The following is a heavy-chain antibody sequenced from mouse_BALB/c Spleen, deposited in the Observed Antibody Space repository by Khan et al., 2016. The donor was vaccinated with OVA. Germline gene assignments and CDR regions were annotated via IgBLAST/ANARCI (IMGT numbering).Heavy chain of an antibody. Sequence: QVRLQQSGPGLVAPSQSLSITCTVSGFSLTSYGVGWVRQPPGKGLEWLGVIWGDGNTNYHSALISRLSISKDNSKSQAFLKLNSLQTDDTATYYCALYYYGRAWFAYWGQGTLVTVSA. D-gene: IGHD1-1*01. J-gene: IGHJ3*01. CDR2: IWGDGNT. V-gene: IGHV2-3*01. CDR3: ALYYYGRAWFAY. CDR1: GFSLTSYG.